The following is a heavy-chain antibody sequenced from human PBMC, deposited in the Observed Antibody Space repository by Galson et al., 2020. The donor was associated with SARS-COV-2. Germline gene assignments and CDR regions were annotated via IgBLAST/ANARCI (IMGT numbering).Heavy chain of an antibody. Sequence: SETLSLTCTVSGGSVSSGSYYWSWIRQPPGKGLEWIGYIYYRGSTNYNPSLKSRVTISVDTSKNQFSLKLSSVTAADTAVYYCARGLYYYDSSGSARLDAFDIWGQGTMVTVSS. V-gene: IGHV4-61*01. CDR2: IYYRGST. CDR3: ARGLYYYDSSGSARLDAFDI. D-gene: IGHD3-22*01. J-gene: IGHJ3*02. CDR1: GGSVSSGSYY.